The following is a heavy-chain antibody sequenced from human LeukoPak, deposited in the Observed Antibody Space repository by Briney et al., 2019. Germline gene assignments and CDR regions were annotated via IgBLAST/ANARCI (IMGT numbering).Heavy chain of an antibody. CDR3: ASARGSNYGSLGD. Sequence: ESGGSLRLSCAACGFTVSSNYMSWVRQAPGKGLEWVSVIYSGGSTFYADSVKGRFSISRDNSKNTLYLQLNTPRDADTAVYSCASARGSNYGSLGDWGQGTLVTVSS. V-gene: IGHV3-53*01. D-gene: IGHD5-18*01. CDR1: GFTVSSNY. CDR2: IYSGGST. J-gene: IGHJ4*02.